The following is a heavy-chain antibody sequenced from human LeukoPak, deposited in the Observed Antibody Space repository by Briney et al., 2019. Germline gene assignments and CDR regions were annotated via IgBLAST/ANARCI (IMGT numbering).Heavy chain of an antibody. CDR3: ARDGYQLLFDYYYYYMDV. V-gene: IGHV1-2*02. J-gene: IGHJ6*03. CDR2: INPNSGGT. CDR1: GYTFTGYY. D-gene: IGHD2-2*01. Sequence: ASVKVSRKASGYTFTGYYMHWVRQAPGQGLEWMGWINPNSGGTNYAQKFQGRVTMTRDTSISTAYMELSRLRSDDTAVYYCARDGYQLLFDYYYYYMDVWGKGTTVTVSS.